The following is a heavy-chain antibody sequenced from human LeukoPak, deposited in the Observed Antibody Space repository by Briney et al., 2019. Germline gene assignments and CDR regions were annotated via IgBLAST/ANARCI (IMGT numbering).Heavy chain of an antibody. CDR2: IKQDGSEK. V-gene: IGHV3-7*01. Sequence: GGSLRLSCAASGFTFSNYEMHWVRQAPGKGLEWVANIKQDGSEKYYVDSVKGRFTISRDNAKNSLYLQMNSLRAEDTAVYYCARGVAAAGTRFPPWYFDLWGRGTLVTVSS. D-gene: IGHD6-13*01. CDR1: GFTFSNYE. J-gene: IGHJ2*01. CDR3: ARGVAAAGTRFPPWYFDL.